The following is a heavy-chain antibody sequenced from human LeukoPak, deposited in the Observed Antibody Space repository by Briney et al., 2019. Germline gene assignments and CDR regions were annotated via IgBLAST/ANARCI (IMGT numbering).Heavy chain of an antibody. D-gene: IGHD3-22*01. CDR1: GFTFSIHS. Sequence: GGSLRLSCAASGFTFSIHSINWVRQAPGKGLEWVSSISSNSNYKYYADSVKGRFTVSRDNAKNLVYLQMNSLRAEDTALYYCAKALYDSGAYSFDYWGQGTLVTVSS. CDR2: ISSNSNYK. CDR3: AKALYDSGAYSFDY. V-gene: IGHV3-21*04. J-gene: IGHJ4*02.